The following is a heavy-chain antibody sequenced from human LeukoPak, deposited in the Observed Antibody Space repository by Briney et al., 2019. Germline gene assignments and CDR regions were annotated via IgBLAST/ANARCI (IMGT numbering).Heavy chain of an antibody. CDR1: GFTFSSYS. J-gene: IGHJ4*02. Sequence: GGSLRLSCAASGFTFSSYSIHWVRQAPGKGLEWVSCLSSTSAFVSYADSVKGRFTIYRDNAKNSLYLQMNSLRAEDTAVYYCAYSSPFDSWGRGTLVTVSS. CDR2: LSSTSAFV. V-gene: IGHV3-21*04. D-gene: IGHD3-22*01. CDR3: AYSSPFDS.